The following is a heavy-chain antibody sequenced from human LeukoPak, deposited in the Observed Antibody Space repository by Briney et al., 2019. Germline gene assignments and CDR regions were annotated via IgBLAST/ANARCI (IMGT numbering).Heavy chain of an antibody. CDR3: ARAPPYSSASWGYYGMDV. D-gene: IGHD6-19*01. J-gene: IGHJ6*02. CDR2: IGNAGDI. Sequence: QSGGSLRLSCTTSEFTLSVYDMHWVRQATGKGLEWVSAIGNAGDIYYLDSVKDRFTISRENAKNSLYLQMNSLRAGDTAVYYCARAPPYSSASWGYYGMDVWGQGTTVTVSS. V-gene: IGHV3-13*01. CDR1: EFTLSVYD.